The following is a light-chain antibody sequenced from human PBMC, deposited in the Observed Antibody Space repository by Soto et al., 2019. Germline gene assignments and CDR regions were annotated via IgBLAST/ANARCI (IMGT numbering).Light chain of an antibody. Sequence: QSVLTQPPSASGTPGQRVTISCSGSNSNIGSHTVNWYQQLPGTAPKLLIYTDNQRPSGVPDRFSDSKSGTSASLAISGLQSEDEADYYCAAWDASLQSWVFGGGTKLTVL. V-gene: IGLV1-44*01. J-gene: IGLJ3*02. CDR3: AAWDASLQSWV. CDR1: NSNIGSHT. CDR2: TDN.